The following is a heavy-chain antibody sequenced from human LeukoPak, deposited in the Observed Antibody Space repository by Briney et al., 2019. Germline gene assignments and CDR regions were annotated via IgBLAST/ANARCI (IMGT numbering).Heavy chain of an antibody. CDR1: GGSISSYY. CDR3: ASGEMDCGGGCPYAFDI. V-gene: IGHV4-59*01. CDR2: IYYSGST. J-gene: IGHJ3*02. D-gene: IGHD2-21*02. Sequence: SETLSLTCTVSGGSISSYYWSWIRQPPGKGLEWIGYIYYSGSTNYNPSLKSRVTISVDTSKNQFSLKLSSVTAADTAVYYCASGEMDCGGGCPYAFDIWGQGTMVTVSS.